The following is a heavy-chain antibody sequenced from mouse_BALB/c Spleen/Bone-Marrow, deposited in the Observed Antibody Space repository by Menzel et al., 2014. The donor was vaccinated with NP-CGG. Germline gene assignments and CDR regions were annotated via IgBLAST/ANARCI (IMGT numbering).Heavy chain of an antibody. CDR1: GFTFSSYG. D-gene: IGHD2-4*01. CDR3: ARPYDFGAWFAY. V-gene: IGHV5-6*01. CDR2: ISSGGSYT. J-gene: IGHJ3*01. Sequence: EVQGVESGGDLVKPGGSLKLSCAASGFTFSSYGMSWVRQTPDKRLEWVATISSGGSYTYYPDSVKGRFTISRDNAKNTLRLQMSSLKSEDTAMYYCARPYDFGAWFAYWGQGTLVTVSA.